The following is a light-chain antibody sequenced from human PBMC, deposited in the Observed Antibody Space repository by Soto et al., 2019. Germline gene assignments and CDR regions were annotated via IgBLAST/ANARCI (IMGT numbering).Light chain of an antibody. J-gene: IGLJ3*02. Sequence: QSVLTQPASVSGSPGQSITISCTGTSSDLGDYNSVSWYQHHPGKAPKLMIYDVSHRPSGVSNRFSGSKSGNTASLTISGLQTEDEADYYCGSYTTVRTLVFGEGTK. CDR2: DVS. V-gene: IGLV2-14*01. CDR3: GSYTTVRTLV. CDR1: SSDLGDYNS.